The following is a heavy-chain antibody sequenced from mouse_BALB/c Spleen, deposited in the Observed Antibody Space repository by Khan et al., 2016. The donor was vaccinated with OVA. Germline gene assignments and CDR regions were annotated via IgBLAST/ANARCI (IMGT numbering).Heavy chain of an antibody. CDR2: IRYDGNS. V-gene: IGHV3-6*02. CDR1: AYSITSGYF. Sequence: EVELVESGPGLVKPSQSLSLSCSVTAYSITSGYFWNWIRQFPGNKLEWMGYIRYDGNSNYNPSLKNRISITRDTSRNQCFLKLISVTPEDTATYFCARGGSSGPAWFAYWGQGTLVTVSA. D-gene: IGHD3-1*01. J-gene: IGHJ3*01. CDR3: ARGGSSGPAWFAY.